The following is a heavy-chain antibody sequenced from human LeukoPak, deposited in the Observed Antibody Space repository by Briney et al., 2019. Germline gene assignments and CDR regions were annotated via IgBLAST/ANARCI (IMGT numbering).Heavy chain of an antibody. J-gene: IGHJ5*02. CDR1: GYSISSGYY. Sequence: PSETLSLTCAVSGYSISSGYYWGWIRQPPGKGLEWIGSIYHSGSTYYNPSLKSRVTISVDTSKNQFSLKLSSVTAADTAVYYCARVAYYYDGSEDWFDPWGQGTLVTVSS. CDR2: IYHSGST. D-gene: IGHD3-22*01. V-gene: IGHV4-38-2*01. CDR3: ARVAYYYDGSEDWFDP.